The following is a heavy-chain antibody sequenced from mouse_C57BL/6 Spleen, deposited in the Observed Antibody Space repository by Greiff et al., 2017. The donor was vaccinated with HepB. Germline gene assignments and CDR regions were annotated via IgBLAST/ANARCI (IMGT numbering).Heavy chain of an antibody. J-gene: IGHJ4*01. CDR1: GYTFTSYW. CDR3: AINRAVVAYGDYAMDY. V-gene: IGHV1-74*01. CDR2: IHPSDSDT. D-gene: IGHD1-1*01. Sequence: VQLQQPGAELVKPGASVKVSCKASGYTFTSYWMHWVKQRPGQGLEWIGRIHPSDSDTNYNQKFKGKATLTVDKSSSTAYMQLSSLTSEDSAVYYCAINRAVVAYGDYAMDYWGQGTSVTVSS.